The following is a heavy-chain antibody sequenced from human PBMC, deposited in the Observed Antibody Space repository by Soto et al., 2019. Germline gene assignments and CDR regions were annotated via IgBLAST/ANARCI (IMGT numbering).Heavy chain of an antibody. CDR2: INPSGGST. V-gene: IGHV1-46*01. D-gene: IGHD2-8*01. CDR1: GYTFTSYY. Sequence: QVQLVQSGAEVMKPGASVKISCKASGYTFTSYYMHWVRQAPGQGLEWMGIINPSGGSTNYAQKLPGRVAMTRDTSTSTVYMELNSLRSEDTAVYYCARPPYPGCINAVCYPLDYWGQGTLVTVSS. CDR3: ARPPYPGCINAVCYPLDY. J-gene: IGHJ4*02.